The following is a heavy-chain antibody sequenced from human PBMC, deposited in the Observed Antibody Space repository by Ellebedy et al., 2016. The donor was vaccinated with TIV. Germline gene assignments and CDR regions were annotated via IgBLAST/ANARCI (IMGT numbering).Heavy chain of an antibody. J-gene: IGHJ5*02. CDR1: GGSISSYY. CDR3: ARVRGPHNKNWFDP. D-gene: IGHD1-14*01. V-gene: IGHV4-59*01. CDR2: IYYSGSI. Sequence: SETLSLTCTVSGGSISSYYWSWIRQPPGKGLECIGYIYYSGSINYNPSLKSRVTISVDTSKNQFSLKLSSVTAADTAVYYCARVRGPHNKNWFDPWGQGTQVTVSS.